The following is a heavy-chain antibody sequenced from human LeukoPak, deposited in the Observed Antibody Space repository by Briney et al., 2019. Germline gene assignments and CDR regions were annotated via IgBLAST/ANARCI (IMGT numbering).Heavy chain of an antibody. J-gene: IGHJ4*02. CDR2: ISSSSYI. D-gene: IGHD5-18*01. CDR1: GFTFSSYS. Sequence: PGGSLRLSCTASGFTFSSYSMNWVRQAPGKGLEWVSSISSSSYIYYADSVKGRFTISRDNAKNSLYLQMNSLRAEDTAVYYCARRYSYGPGYYFDYWGQGTLVTVSS. CDR3: ARRYSYGPGYYFDY. V-gene: IGHV3-21*01.